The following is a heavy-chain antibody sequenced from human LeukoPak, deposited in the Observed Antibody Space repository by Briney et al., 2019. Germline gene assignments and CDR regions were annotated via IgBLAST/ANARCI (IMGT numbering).Heavy chain of an antibody. CDR2: ISAYNGNT. CDR3: ARVSTGGTVLEWESYYEDY. Sequence: ASVKVSCKASGYTFTSYGISWVRQAPGQGLEWMGWISAYNGNTNYAQKLQSRVTMTTDTSTSTAYMELRSLRSDDTAVYYCARVSTGGTVLEWESYYEDYWGQGTLVTVSS. J-gene: IGHJ4*02. D-gene: IGHD1-26*01. V-gene: IGHV1-18*01. CDR1: GYTFTSYG.